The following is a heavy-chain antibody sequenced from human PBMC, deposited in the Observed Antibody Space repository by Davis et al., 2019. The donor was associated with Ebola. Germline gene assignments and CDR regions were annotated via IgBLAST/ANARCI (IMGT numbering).Heavy chain of an antibody. J-gene: IGHJ4*02. CDR1: GFTFYRYE. CDR2: ISSGSSYI. D-gene: IGHD2-2*01. Sequence: GGSLRLSCAASGFTFYRYEMNWVRQAPGKGLEWVSSISSGSSYIYYADSVRGRFTISRDNAKDSLYLQMNSLRAEDTAVYYCASEGLCSSASCLDYWGQGTLVTVSS. CDR3: ASEGLCSSASCLDY. V-gene: IGHV3-21*01.